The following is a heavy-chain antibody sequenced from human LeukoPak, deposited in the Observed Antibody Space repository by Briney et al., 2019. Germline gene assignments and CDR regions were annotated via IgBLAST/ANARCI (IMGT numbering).Heavy chain of an antibody. J-gene: IGHJ4*02. CDR1: GYTFTSYG. D-gene: IGHD2-15*01. CDR2: ISAYNGNT. CDR3: ARWGGYCSGGSCFETRGDY. V-gene: IGHV1-18*01. Sequence: GASVKVSCKASGYTFTSYGISWVRQAPGQGLEWMGWISAYNGNTNYAQKLQGRVTMTTDTSTSTAYMELRSLRSDDTAVYYCARWGGYCSGGSCFETRGDYWGQGTLVTVSS.